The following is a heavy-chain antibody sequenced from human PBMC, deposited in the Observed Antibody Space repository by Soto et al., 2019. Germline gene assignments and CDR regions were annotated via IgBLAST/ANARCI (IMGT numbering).Heavy chain of an antibody. CDR2: ISHDGRKT. V-gene: IGHV3-30*04. D-gene: IGHD5-12*01. J-gene: IGHJ4*02. Sequence: QVQLVESGGGVVQPGRSLRLSCAASGFSLNTFYMQWVRQAPGKGLEWVGIISHDGRKTHYAAAVQGRFTISRDMSRNTLYLEMNSLRPEDTAVYYCALVADYWGQGTLVTVSS. CDR1: GFSLNTFY. CDR3: ALVADY.